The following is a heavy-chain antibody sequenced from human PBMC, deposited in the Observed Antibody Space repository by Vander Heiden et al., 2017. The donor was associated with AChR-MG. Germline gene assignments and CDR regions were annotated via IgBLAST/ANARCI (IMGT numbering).Heavy chain of an antibody. CDR3: ARDNYGDYRFFDY. J-gene: IGHJ4*02. CDR2: IYYSWST. Sequence: QVQLQESGPGLVKPSETLSLTCSILGGSISRYYWSWIRQPPGKGLEWIGYIYYSWSTNYNPSLKSRVTISVDTSKNQFSLKLSSVTAADTAVYYCARDNYGDYRFFDYWGQGTLVTVSS. CDR1: GGSISRYY. V-gene: IGHV4-59*01. D-gene: IGHD4-17*01.